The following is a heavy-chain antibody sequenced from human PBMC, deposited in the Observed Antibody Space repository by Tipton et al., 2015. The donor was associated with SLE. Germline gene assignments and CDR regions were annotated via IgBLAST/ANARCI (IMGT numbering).Heavy chain of an antibody. V-gene: IGHV4-61*02. D-gene: IGHD3-22*01. CDR1: GGSISSGSYY. CDR3: ARVSRGYYYDSSGYYYFDY. J-gene: IGHJ4*02. CDR2: IYTSGST. Sequence: TLSLTCTVSGGSISSGSYYWSWIRQPAGKGLEWIGRIYTSGSTNYNPSLKSRVTISVDTSKNQFSLKLSSVTAADTAVYYCARVSRGYYYDSSGYYYFDYWGQGTLVTVSS.